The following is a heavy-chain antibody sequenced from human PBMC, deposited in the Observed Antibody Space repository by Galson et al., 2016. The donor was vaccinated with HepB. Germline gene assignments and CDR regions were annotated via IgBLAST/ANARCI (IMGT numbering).Heavy chain of an antibody. V-gene: IGHV4-4*02. CDR2: IYRGGST. CDR1: GGSISSSNW. D-gene: IGHD3-22*01. CDR3: ARGGDYDSSGRFDY. J-gene: IGHJ4*02. Sequence: SETLSLTCAVSGGSISSSNWWSWVRQPPGKGLERIGEIYRGGSTSYNPSLKSRVTISVDKSKNQFSLKLSSVTAADTAVYYCARGGDYDSSGRFDYWGQGTLVTVSS.